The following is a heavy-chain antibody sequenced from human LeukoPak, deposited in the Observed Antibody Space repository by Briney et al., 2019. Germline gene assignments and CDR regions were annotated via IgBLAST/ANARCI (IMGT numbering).Heavy chain of an antibody. CDR1: GYSISSGYY. D-gene: IGHD6-13*01. CDR3: SRGDAAAAARVDY. Sequence: SETLSLTCTVSGYSISSGYYWGWIRQPPGKGLEWIGSIYHSGSTYYNPSLKSRVTISVATSKNQFSLKLTSVTAADTAVYYCSRGDAAAAARVDYWGQGTLVTVSS. J-gene: IGHJ4*02. CDR2: IYHSGST. V-gene: IGHV4-38-2*02.